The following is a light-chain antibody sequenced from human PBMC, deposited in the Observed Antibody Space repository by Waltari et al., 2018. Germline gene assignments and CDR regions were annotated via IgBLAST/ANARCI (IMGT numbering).Light chain of an antibody. J-gene: IGLJ3*02. Sequence: QSALTQPASVSGSPGQSIPISCTGTSSDVGGYNYFSWYQQHPGKAPNLMIYEVSNRPSGVFNRFSGSKSGNTASLTISGLQAEDEADYYCSSYTSSSTLVFGGGTKLTVL. CDR3: SSYTSSSTLV. V-gene: IGLV2-14*01. CDR2: EVS. CDR1: SSDVGGYNY.